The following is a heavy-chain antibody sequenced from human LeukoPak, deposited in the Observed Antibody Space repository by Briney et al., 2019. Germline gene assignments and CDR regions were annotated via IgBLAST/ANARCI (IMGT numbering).Heavy chain of an antibody. Sequence: ASVKVSCKASGYTFTKYGISWVRQAPGQGLEWMGWINTMNGNTNYAQKFQGRVTMTRNTSISTAYMELSSLRSEDTAVYYCARDGDNSGYGYWGQGTLVTVSS. J-gene: IGHJ4*02. CDR2: INTMNGNT. D-gene: IGHD5-12*01. CDR3: ARDGDNSGYGY. CDR1: GYTFTKYG. V-gene: IGHV1-8*01.